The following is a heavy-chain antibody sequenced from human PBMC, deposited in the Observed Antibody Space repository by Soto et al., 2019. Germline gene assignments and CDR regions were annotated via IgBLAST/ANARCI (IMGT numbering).Heavy chain of an antibody. J-gene: IGHJ4*02. V-gene: IGHV4-4*02. CDR3: ARLVYDTRHNYMYFDF. D-gene: IGHD3-10*01. Sequence: SETLSLTCAVSGVSISSGNWCTWVRQPPQRGLEYIGEIFHDGTANYYPSFERRVAISVDTSKNQFSLKLTSVTAADTAIYFCARLVYDTRHNYMYFDFWGQGTLVTVSS. CDR1: GVSISSGNW. CDR2: IFHDGTA.